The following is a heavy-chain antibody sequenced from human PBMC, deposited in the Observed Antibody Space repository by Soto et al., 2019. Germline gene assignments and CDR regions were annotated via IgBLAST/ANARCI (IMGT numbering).Heavy chain of an antibody. Sequence: SETLSLTCTVSGGSVSSGSYYWSWIRQPPGKGPEWIGYIYNSGSTNYNPSLKSRVTISVDTSKNQFSLKLSSVTSVDTAVYYCAGTYDSSGYFLDYWGQGTLVTVSS. CDR3: AGTYDSSGYFLDY. D-gene: IGHD3-22*01. CDR1: GGSVSSGSYY. J-gene: IGHJ4*02. V-gene: IGHV4-61*01. CDR2: IYNSGST.